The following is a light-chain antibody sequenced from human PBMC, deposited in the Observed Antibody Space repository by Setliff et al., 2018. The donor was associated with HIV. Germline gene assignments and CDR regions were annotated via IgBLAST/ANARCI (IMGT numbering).Light chain of an antibody. Sequence: SYELTQPPSVSVAPGKTARITCGGNNIGSKTVHWYQQKPGQAPVLVVDDDSDRPSGIPERFSGSNSENTANLTIGRAEAGDGADYYCQVWDRGSDHVVFGTGTKVTVL. V-gene: IGLV3-21*03. CDR2: DDS. CDR3: QVWDRGSDHVV. CDR1: NIGSKT. J-gene: IGLJ1*01.